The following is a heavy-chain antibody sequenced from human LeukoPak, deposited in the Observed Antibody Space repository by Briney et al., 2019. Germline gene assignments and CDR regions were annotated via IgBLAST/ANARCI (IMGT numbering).Heavy chain of an antibody. CDR2: IYTSGST. CDR3: ARDRVAGSWYMGDY. V-gene: IGHV4-4*07. D-gene: IGHD6-13*01. CDR1: GGSISSYY. J-gene: IGHJ4*02. Sequence: KSSETLSLTCTVSGGSISSYYWSWIRQPAGKGLEWIGRIYTSGSTNYNPSLKSRVTMSVNTSKNQFSLKLSSVTAADTAVYYCARDRVAGSWYMGDYWGQGTLVTVSS.